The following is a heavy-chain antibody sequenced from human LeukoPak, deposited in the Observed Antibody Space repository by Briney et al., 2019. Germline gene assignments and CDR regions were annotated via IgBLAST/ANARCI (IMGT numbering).Heavy chain of an antibody. D-gene: IGHD3-22*01. CDR1: GLTVSNYG. V-gene: IGHV3-23*01. J-gene: IGHJ4*02. CDR2: ISGSGGGT. Sequence: GGCLRLSCAVSGLTVSNYGMGSVRQAPGKGLEWVAGISGSGGGTNYADFVEGRFTISRDNFKNTLYLQTNSMRAEDTAVYFCAKRGVVIRVILVGFHKEAYYFDSWGQGALVTVSS. CDR3: AKRGVVIRVILVGFHKEAYYFDS.